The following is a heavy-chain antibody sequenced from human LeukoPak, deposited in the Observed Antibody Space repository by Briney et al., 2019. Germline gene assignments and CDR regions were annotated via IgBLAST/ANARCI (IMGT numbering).Heavy chain of an antibody. J-gene: IGHJ3*02. CDR2: ISGSGGST. Sequence: GGSLRLSCAASGFTFSNYAMSWVRQAPGKGLEWVSTISGSGGSTYYADSVRGRFTISRDNSKNTLHLQMNSLRAEDTAIYNCAKALWTTVTTHAFDIWGQGTMVTVAS. V-gene: IGHV3-23*01. D-gene: IGHD4-17*01. CDR3: AKALWTTVTTHAFDI. CDR1: GFTFSNYA.